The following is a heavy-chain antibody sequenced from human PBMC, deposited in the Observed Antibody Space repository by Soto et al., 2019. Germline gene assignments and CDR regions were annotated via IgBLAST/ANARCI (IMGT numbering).Heavy chain of an antibody. Sequence: EVQLVESGGGLVQRGGSLRLSCAASGITFSDYWMQWVRQAPGKGPVWVSRISRDGSSTKYADSVKGRFTISRDNTKNTLYLQMNSLRAEDTAVYYCAREGPTVTTCVDFWGQGTLVTVSS. CDR1: GITFSDYW. J-gene: IGHJ4*02. V-gene: IGHV3-74*01. CDR2: ISRDGSST. CDR3: AREGPTVTTCVDF. D-gene: IGHD4-17*01.